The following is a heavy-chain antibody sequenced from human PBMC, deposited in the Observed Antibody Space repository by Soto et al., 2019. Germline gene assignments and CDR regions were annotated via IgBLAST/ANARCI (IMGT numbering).Heavy chain of an antibody. CDR1: GYTFSNYA. Sequence: ASVKVSCKASGYTFSNYAIHWVRQAPGQRLEWMGWINAGNGNTKSSQKFQGRVTITRDTSASTAYMELSSLRSEDTAVYYCAGPPELTRIYYYYGMDVWGQGTTVTVSS. CDR3: AGPPELTRIYYYYGMDV. D-gene: IGHD1-7*01. CDR2: INAGNGNT. V-gene: IGHV1-3*01. J-gene: IGHJ6*02.